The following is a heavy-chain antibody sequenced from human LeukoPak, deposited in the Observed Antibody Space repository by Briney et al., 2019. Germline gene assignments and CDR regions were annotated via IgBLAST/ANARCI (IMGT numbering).Heavy chain of an antibody. CDR3: ARTRGPLLPES. D-gene: IGHD3-22*01. V-gene: IGHV3-11*04. Sequence: GGSLRLSCAASGFSFSDSYMSWIRQSPGKGLEWVSHISGSGHITYYADSVRGRFTISRDNAKNSLFLQMNSVRAEDTAVYLCARTRGPLLPESWGQGTLVTVSS. J-gene: IGHJ1*01. CDR1: GFSFSDSY. CDR2: ISGSGHIT.